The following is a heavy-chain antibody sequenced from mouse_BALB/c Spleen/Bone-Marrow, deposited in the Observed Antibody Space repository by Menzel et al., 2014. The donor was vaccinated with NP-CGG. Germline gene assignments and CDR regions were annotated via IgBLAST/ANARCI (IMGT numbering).Heavy chain of an antibody. J-gene: IGHJ3*01. CDR2: IDPSDSYT. CDR1: GYTFTSYW. Sequence: QVQLQQSGAELVKPGASVKMSCKASGYTFTSYWMHWVKQRPGQGLGWIGTIDPSDSYTSYNQKFKGKATLTVDTSSSTAYMQLSSLTSEDSAVYYCTRMWAYWGQGTLVTVSA. V-gene: IGHV1S127*01. CDR3: TRMWAY.